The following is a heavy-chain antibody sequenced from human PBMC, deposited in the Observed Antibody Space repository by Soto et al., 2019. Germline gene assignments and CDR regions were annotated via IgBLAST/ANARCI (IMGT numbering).Heavy chain of an antibody. D-gene: IGHD3-16*01. CDR3: ARSPVGEAPGDYYYYYYLDV. CDR1: GGSISSYY. J-gene: IGHJ6*03. V-gene: IGHV4-59*01. Sequence: SETLSLTCTVSGGSISSYYWSWIRQPPGKGLEWIGYIYYSGSTNYNPSLKSRVTISVDTSKNQFSLKLSSVTAADTAVYYCARSPVGEAPGDYYYYYYLDVCGKGTRVTVSS. CDR2: IYYSGST.